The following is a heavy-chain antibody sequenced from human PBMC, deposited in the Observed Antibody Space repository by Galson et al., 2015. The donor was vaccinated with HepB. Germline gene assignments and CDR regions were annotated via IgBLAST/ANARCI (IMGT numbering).Heavy chain of an antibody. V-gene: IGHV1-2*02. Sequence: SLRVSCKASGYIFSDYYIHWLRQAPGQGLEWVGCIKSDGGNTKYGQKFQGRITTTRDTSITTVYMEMNRLRSDDTAVYYCGKGRAHTHSDGYDHFDFWGQGILVTVSS. J-gene: IGHJ4*02. CDR2: IKSDGGNT. CDR1: GYIFSDYY. D-gene: IGHD3-22*01. CDR3: GKGRAHTHSDGYDHFDF.